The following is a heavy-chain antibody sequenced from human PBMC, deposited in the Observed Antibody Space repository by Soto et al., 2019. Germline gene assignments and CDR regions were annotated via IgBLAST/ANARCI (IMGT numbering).Heavy chain of an antibody. J-gene: IGHJ5*02. D-gene: IGHD5-18*01. V-gene: IGHV3-48*02. CDR1: GFTFSSYS. Sequence: EVQLVESGGGLVQPGGSLRLSCAASGFTFSSYSMNWVRQAPGKGLEWVSYISSSSSTIYYADSVKGRFTISGDNAKNSLYLQMNGLRDEDTAVYYCARLEAGYSYGARGWFDPWGQGTLVTVSS. CDR3: ARLEAGYSYGARGWFDP. CDR2: ISSSSSTI.